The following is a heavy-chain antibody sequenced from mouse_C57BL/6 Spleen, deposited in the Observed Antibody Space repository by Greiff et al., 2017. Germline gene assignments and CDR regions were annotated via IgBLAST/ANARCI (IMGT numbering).Heavy chain of an antibody. J-gene: IGHJ3*01. CDR1: GFTFSSYA. V-gene: IGHV5-9-1*02. Sequence: EVQLQESGEGLVKPGGSLKLSCAASGFTFSSYAMSWVRQTPEKRLEWVAYISSGGDYIYYADTVKGRFTISRDNARNTLYLQMSSLKSEDTAMYYCTSGYYDGYWFAYWGQGTLVTVSA. CDR2: ISSGGDYI. D-gene: IGHD2-3*01. CDR3: TSGYYDGYWFAY.